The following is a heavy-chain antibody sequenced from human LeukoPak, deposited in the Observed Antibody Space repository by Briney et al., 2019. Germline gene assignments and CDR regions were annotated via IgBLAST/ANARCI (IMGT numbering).Heavy chain of an antibody. CDR1: GYTFTSYD. J-gene: IGHJ4*02. Sequence: ASVKVSCKASGYTFTSYDINWVRQATGQGHEWMGWMNPNSGNTGYAQKFQGRVTMTRNTSISTAYMELSSLRSEDTAVYYCARDYDSSGYYYNWGQGTLVTVSS. CDR2: MNPNSGNT. V-gene: IGHV1-8*01. D-gene: IGHD3-22*01. CDR3: ARDYDSSGYYYN.